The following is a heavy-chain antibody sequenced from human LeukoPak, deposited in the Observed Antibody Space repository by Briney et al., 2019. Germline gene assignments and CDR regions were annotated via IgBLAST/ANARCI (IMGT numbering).Heavy chain of an antibody. CDR2: IKSKTDVGTT. V-gene: IGHV3-15*01. D-gene: IGHD3-10*01. J-gene: IGHJ4*02. CDR3: ARGSGNYCID. CDR1: GFTFNNAC. Sequence: GGSLRLSCAASGFTFNNACMSWVRQAPGKGLEWVGRIKSKTDVGTTDYAAPVKGRFTISRDDSKSTLFLEMSSLKTEDTAVYYCARGSGNYCIDWGQGTLVTVSS.